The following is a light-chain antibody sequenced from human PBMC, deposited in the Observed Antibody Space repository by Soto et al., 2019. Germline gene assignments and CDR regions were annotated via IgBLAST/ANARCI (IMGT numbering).Light chain of an antibody. CDR1: QSVDNN. V-gene: IGKV3-15*01. J-gene: IGKJ1*01. CDR2: AAS. Sequence: EIMMTQSPATLSVSPGERATLSCRASQSVDNNLAWYQQQPGQAPRLLVYAASTRATGLPAKYSGSGSGTEFTLTISSRQSEDFAVYYCQQYNDWPQTFGQGTKVEIK. CDR3: QQYNDWPQT.